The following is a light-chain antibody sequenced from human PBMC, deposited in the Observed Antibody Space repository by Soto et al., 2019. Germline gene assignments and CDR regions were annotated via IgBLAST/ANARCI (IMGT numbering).Light chain of an antibody. Sequence: QAVVTQPPSASGTPGQTVTLSCSGSSSNIGTNYVYWYQQLPGTAPKLLIYRDNQRPSGVPDRFSGSKSGTSASLAISGLRSEDEADYYCAAWDDSLYGLVLGGGTKLTVL. J-gene: IGLJ2*01. CDR1: SSNIGTNY. CDR3: AAWDDSLYGLV. CDR2: RDN. V-gene: IGLV1-47*01.